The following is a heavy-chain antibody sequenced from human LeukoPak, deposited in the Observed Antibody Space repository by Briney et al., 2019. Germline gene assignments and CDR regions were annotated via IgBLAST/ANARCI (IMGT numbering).Heavy chain of an antibody. Sequence: GGSLRLSCADPQFTFNESWMNWVRQAPGKGLEWVAHMDPTGSQKRYVDSVKGRFTISKDNPGASLYLDMHSLRAEDTAIYYCAIWTSDNYWGQGTLVTVSS. CDR1: QFTFNESW. V-gene: IGHV3-7*01. CDR2: MDPTGSQK. CDR3: AIWTSDNY. D-gene: IGHD1-1*01. J-gene: IGHJ4*02.